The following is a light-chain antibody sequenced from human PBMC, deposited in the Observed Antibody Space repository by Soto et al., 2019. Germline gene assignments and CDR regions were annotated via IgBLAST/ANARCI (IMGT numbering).Light chain of an antibody. CDR1: QGISSY. Sequence: AIRMTQSPSSLSASTGDRVTITCRASQGISSYLAWYQQKPGKAPKLLIYAAYNLPSGVPSRFSGSGSGTDFTLTISCLQSEDFATYYCQQYYSYPRTFGQGTKVEIK. CDR3: QQYYSYPRT. CDR2: AAY. V-gene: IGKV1-8*01. J-gene: IGKJ1*01.